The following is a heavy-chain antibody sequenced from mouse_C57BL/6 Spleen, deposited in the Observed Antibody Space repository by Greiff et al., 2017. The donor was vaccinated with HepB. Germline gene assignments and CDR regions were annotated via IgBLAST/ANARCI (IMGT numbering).Heavy chain of an antibody. D-gene: IGHD4-1*01. CDR1: GYTFTDYE. CDR3: TTGTDAY. CDR2: IDPETGGT. Sequence: VKLMESGAELVRPGASVTLSCKASGYTFTDYEMHWVKQTPVHGLEWIGAIDPETGGTAYNQKFKGKAILTADKSSSTAYMELRSLTSEDSAVYYCTTGTDAYWGQGTLVTVSA. J-gene: IGHJ3*01. V-gene: IGHV1-15*01.